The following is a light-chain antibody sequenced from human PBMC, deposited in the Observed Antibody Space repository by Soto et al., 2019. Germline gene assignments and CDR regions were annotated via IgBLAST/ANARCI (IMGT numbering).Light chain of an antibody. CDR1: SSDIGRYNY. CDR2: EVN. CDR3: TSCITANTRCV. Sequence: QSALTQPASVSGSPGQSITISCTGTSSDIGRYNYVSWFQQHPGKVPKLVIFEVNYRPSGVSDRFSGSKSGNTASLTITGLQAEDEADYYCTSCITANTRCVVGSGTKVTVL. V-gene: IGLV2-14*01. J-gene: IGLJ1*01.